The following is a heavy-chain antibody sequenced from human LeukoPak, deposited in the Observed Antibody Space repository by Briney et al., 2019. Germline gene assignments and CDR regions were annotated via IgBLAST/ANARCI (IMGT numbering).Heavy chain of an antibody. CDR1: GFTFSSYA. CDR2: IIPIFGTA. CDR3: ARDPPGDYYYYYGMDV. Sequence: GGSLRLSCAASGFTFSSYAISWVRQAPGQGLEWMGGIIPIFGTANYAQKFQGRVTITADESTSTAYMELSSLRSEDTAVYYCARDPPGDYYYYYGMDVWGQGTTVTVSS. J-gene: IGHJ6*02. V-gene: IGHV1-69*01. D-gene: IGHD4-17*01.